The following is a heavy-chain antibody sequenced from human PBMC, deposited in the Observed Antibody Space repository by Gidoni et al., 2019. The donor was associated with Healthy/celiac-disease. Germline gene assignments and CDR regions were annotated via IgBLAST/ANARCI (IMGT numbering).Heavy chain of an antibody. CDR1: GFPFSSYS. CDR3: ATLVVIIPDAFDI. J-gene: IGHJ3*02. CDR2: ISSSSSYI. V-gene: IGHV3-21*01. Sequence: EVQLVESGGGLVKPGGSLRLSCAASGFPFSSYSMNWVRQAPGKGLEWVSSISSSSSYIYYADSVKGRFTISRDNAKNSLYLQMNSLRAEDTAVYYCATLVVIIPDAFDIWGQGTMVTVSS. D-gene: IGHD3-3*01.